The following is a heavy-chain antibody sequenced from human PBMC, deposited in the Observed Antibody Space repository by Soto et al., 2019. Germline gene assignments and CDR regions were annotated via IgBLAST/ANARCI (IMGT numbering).Heavy chain of an antibody. V-gene: IGHV3-30-3*01. Sequence: QVQLMESGGGVVQTGGSLRLSFVTSGFTFSSHSMHWFRQAPGKGLEWVAVTSANDGTKFYTDSVKGRFTVSRDNSKNTLYLQMNSLRVEDTAVYYCAREVVTTEWYFDNWGQGILVIVSA. CDR3: AREVVTTEWYFDN. D-gene: IGHD1-1*01. CDR1: GFTFSSHS. CDR2: TSANDGTK. J-gene: IGHJ4*02.